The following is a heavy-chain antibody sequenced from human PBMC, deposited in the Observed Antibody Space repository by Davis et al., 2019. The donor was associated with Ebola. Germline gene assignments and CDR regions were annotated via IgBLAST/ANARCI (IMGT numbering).Heavy chain of an antibody. J-gene: IGHJ6*04. CDR1: GGSISSSSYY. CDR3: ARGTVAVAGPAYYYYGMDV. Sequence: MPSETLSLTCTVSGGSISSSSYYWGWIRQPPGKGLEWIGSIYYSGSTNYNPSLKSRVTISVDTSKNQFSLKLSSVTAADTAVYYCARGTVAVAGPAYYYYGMDVWGKGTTVTVSS. V-gene: IGHV4-39*07. D-gene: IGHD6-19*01. CDR2: IYYSGST.